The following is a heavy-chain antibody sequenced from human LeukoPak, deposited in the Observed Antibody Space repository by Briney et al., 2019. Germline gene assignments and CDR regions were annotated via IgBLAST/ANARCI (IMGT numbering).Heavy chain of an antibody. D-gene: IGHD4-17*01. CDR1: EFTFSSYG. CDR3: ARYPNGDYIGTLDM. Sequence: GGSLRLSCAASEFTFSSYGMSWVRQAPGRGLEWVSSISGSGGSTQYADSVQGRFAISRDNSKNVLYLQMNSLRAEDTAVYFCARYPNGDYIGTLDMWGRGTMVSVYS. V-gene: IGHV3-23*01. CDR2: ISGSGGST. J-gene: IGHJ3*02.